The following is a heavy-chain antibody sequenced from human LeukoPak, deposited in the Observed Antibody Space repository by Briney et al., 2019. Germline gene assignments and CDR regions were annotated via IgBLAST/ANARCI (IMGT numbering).Heavy chain of an antibody. CDR2: ISSGGGSI. CDR3: AREGANYYYGMDV. J-gene: IGHJ6*02. V-gene: IGHV3-48*03. CDR1: GFTFSNYE. Sequence: GGSLRLSCAASGFTFSNYEMNWVRQVPGKGLEWVSFISSGGGSIYYADSVKGRFTISRDNVKNSLFLQMNSLRAEDTAVYYCAREGANYYYGMDVWGQGTTVAVSS.